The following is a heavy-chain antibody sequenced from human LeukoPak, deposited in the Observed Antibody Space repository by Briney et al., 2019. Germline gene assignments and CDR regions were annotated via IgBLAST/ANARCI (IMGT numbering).Heavy chain of an antibody. V-gene: IGHV4-59*12. CDR3: ARRGNIAARRFDDY. Sequence: SETLSLTCTVSGGSISSYYWSWIRQPPGKGLEWIGYIYYSGSTNYNPSLKSRVTISVDTSKNQFSLKLSSVTAADTAVYYCARRGNIAARRFDDYWGQGTLVTVSS. D-gene: IGHD6-6*01. CDR1: GGSISSYY. J-gene: IGHJ4*02. CDR2: IYYSGST.